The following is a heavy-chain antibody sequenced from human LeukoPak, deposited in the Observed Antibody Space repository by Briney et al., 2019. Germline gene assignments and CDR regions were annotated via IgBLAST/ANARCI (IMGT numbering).Heavy chain of an antibody. CDR3: ARESDSVARRWFDP. CDR1: GGSISSGSYY. Sequence: SETLSLTCTVSGGSISSGSYYWSWIRQPAGKGLEWIGRIYTSGSTNYNPSLKSRVTVSVDTSKNQFSLKLSSVTAADTAVYYCARESDSVARRWFDPWGQGTLVTVSS. V-gene: IGHV4-61*02. CDR2: IYTSGST. J-gene: IGHJ5*02. D-gene: IGHD2-21*02.